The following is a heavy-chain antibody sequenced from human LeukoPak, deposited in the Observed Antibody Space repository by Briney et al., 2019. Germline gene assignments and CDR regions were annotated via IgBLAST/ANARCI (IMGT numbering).Heavy chain of an antibody. CDR3: ARGDDSGYYDYFDY. J-gene: IGHJ4*02. CDR2: ISASGATT. CDR1: GFTFTSYA. V-gene: IGHV3-23*01. D-gene: IGHD3-22*01. Sequence: GGSLRLSCAASGFTFTSYAMNWVRQAPGKGLEWVSVISASGATTDYADSVKGRFTISRDFSKNTVFLHMNSLRAEDTAMYYCARGDDSGYYDYFDYWGQGALVTVSS.